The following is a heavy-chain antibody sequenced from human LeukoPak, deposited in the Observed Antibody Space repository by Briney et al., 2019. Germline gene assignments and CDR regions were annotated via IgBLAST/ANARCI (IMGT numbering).Heavy chain of an antibody. D-gene: IGHD6-13*01. CDR3: APSAAEFYFVY. CDR1: GYTFTGYY. V-gene: IGHV1-2*02. CDR2: INPNSDDT. J-gene: IGHJ4*02. Sequence: GASVKVSCKASGYTFTGYYMHWVRQAPGQGLEWMGWINPNSDDTNYAQKFQGRVTMTRDTSISTAYMELSSLRSDDTAVYYCAPSAAEFYFVYWGQGTLVTVSS.